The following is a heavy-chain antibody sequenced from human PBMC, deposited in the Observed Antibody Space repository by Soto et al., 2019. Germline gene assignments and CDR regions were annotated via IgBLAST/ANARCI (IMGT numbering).Heavy chain of an antibody. V-gene: IGHV3-53*02. J-gene: IGHJ4*02. D-gene: IGHD3-10*01. CDR2: IYSGGST. CDR3: ARVGYYGSGSDYFDY. Sequence: VQLVETGGGLIQPGGSLRLSCAASGFTVSSNYMSWVRQAPGKGLEWVSVIYSGGSTYYADSVKGRFTISRDNSKNTLYLQMNSLRAEDTAVYYCARVGYYGSGSDYFDYWGQGTLVTVSS. CDR1: GFTVSSNY.